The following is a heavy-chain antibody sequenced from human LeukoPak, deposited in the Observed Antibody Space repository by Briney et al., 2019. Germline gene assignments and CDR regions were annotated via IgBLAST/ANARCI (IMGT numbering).Heavy chain of an antibody. CDR1: GFTFSSYW. V-gene: IGHV3-23*01. D-gene: IGHD3-10*01. J-gene: IGHJ3*02. CDR2: ISGSGGST. Sequence: GGSLRLSCAASGFTFSSYWMSWVRQAPGKGLEWVSAISGSGGSTYYADSVKGRFTISRDNSKNTLYLQMNSLRAEDTAVYYCAKEGSALLLWFGELFDAFDIWGQGTMVTVSS. CDR3: AKEGSALLLWFGELFDAFDI.